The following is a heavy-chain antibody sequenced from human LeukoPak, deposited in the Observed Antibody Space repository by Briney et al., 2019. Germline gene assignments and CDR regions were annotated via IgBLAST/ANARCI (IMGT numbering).Heavy chain of an antibody. CDR1: GFTFSSYS. Sequence: GGSLRLSCAASGFTFSSYSMNWVRQAPGKGLEWVSSISSSSSYIYYADSVKGRFTISRDNAKNSPYLQMNSLRAEDTAVYYCARGKVLLWFGESLDYWGQGTLVTVSS. V-gene: IGHV3-21*01. D-gene: IGHD3-10*01. J-gene: IGHJ4*02. CDR3: ARGKVLLWFGESLDY. CDR2: ISSSSSYI.